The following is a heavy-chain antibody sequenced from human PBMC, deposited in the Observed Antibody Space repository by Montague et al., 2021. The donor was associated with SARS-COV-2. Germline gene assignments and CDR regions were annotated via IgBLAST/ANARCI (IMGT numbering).Heavy chain of an antibody. CDR1: GASISSGDYY. CDR2: IYTSGGT. Sequence: TLSLTCTVSGASISSGDYYWSWIRQPAGKGLEWIGRIYTSGGTYYNPSLKSRVTISVDTSKNQFSLKLSSVTAADTAVYYCAGLRSSSNWYFDLWGRGTLVTVSS. V-gene: IGHV4-61*02. J-gene: IGHJ2*01. D-gene: IGHD6-6*01. CDR3: AGLRSSSNWYFDL.